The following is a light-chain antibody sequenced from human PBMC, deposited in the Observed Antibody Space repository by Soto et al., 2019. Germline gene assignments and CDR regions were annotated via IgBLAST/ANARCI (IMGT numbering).Light chain of an antibody. V-gene: IGLV2-11*01. CDR3: CSYAGAYTLI. J-gene: IGLJ2*01. Sequence: QSALTQPRSVSGSPGQSVAISCTGTNSEVGGYNYVSWYQQHPGKAPKLMIYDVRERPSGVPDRFSGSKSGNTASLTISGLQADDEADYYCCSYAGAYTLIFGGGTKLTVL. CDR1: NSEVGGYNY. CDR2: DVR.